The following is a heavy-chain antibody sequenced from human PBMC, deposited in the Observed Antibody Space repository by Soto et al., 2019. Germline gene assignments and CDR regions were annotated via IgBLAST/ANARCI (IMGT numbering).Heavy chain of an antibody. V-gene: IGHV3-30*03. CDR2: ISYDGTNK. CDR3: ARVRGRIMITFGGVGGAFDI. D-gene: IGHD3-16*01. CDR1: GFTFSSYG. J-gene: IGHJ3*02. Sequence: PGGSLRLSCAASGFTFSSYGMHWVRQAPGKGLEWVAVISYDGTNKYYADSVKGRFTISRDNSKNTLYLQMNSLRAEDTAVYYCARVRGRIMITFGGVGGAFDIWGQGTMVTVSS.